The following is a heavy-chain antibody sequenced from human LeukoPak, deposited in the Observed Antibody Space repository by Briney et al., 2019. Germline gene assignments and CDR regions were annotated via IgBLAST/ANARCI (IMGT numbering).Heavy chain of an antibody. J-gene: IGHJ4*02. D-gene: IGHD5-24*01. Sequence: PSETLSLTCTVSGGSISSYYWSWIRQPPGKGLEWIGYIYYSGSTNYNPSLKSRVTISVDTSKNQFSLKLSSVTAADTAVYYCARRRTVRWLQFSYFDYWGQGTLVTVYS. V-gene: IGHV4-59*12. CDR1: GGSISSYY. CDR2: IYYSGST. CDR3: ARRRTVRWLQFSYFDY.